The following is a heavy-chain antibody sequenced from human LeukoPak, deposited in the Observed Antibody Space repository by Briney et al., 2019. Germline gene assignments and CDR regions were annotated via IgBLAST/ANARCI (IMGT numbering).Heavy chain of an antibody. CDR3: AKETEGYSYGFYFDY. V-gene: IGHV3-7*03. D-gene: IGHD5-18*01. CDR2: IKQDGSEK. Sequence: GGSLRLSCAASGFTFSSYWMSWVRQAPGKGLEWVAHIKQDGSEKYYVDSVKGRFTISRDNAKNSVYLQMNSLRAEDTAVYYCAKETEGYSYGFYFDYWGQGTLVTVSS. CDR1: GFTFSSYW. J-gene: IGHJ4*02.